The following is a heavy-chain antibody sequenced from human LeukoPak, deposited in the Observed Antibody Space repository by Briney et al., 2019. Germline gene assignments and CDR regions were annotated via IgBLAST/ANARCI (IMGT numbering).Heavy chain of an antibody. CDR3: AKPCQGGGVGFLILE. CDR2: ISNDGYSQ. Sequence: PGRSLRLSCAASGFTFSSYGMHWVRQAPGKGLEWVAVISNDGYSQYYAHSVKGRFTVSRDNSKNTLYLQMNNLKTDDTAVYYCAKPCQGGGVGFLILEWGQGTLLTVSS. CDR1: GFTFSSYG. V-gene: IGHV3-30*18. D-gene: IGHD2-21*01. J-gene: IGHJ4*02.